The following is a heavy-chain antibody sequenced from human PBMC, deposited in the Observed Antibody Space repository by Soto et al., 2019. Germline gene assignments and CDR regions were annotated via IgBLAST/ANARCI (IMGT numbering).Heavy chain of an antibody. CDR1: GGTFSSYA. D-gene: IGHD1-26*01. J-gene: IGHJ6*02. V-gene: IGHV1-69*06. CDR2: IIPIFGTA. CDR3: ARARTSSGSYFYYYYYGMDG. Sequence: SVKVSCKASGGTFSSYAISWVRQAPGQGLEWMGGIIPIFGTANYAQKFQGRVTITADKSTSTAYMELSSLRSEDTAVYYCARARTSSGSYFYYYYYGMDGWGQGTTVTVSS.